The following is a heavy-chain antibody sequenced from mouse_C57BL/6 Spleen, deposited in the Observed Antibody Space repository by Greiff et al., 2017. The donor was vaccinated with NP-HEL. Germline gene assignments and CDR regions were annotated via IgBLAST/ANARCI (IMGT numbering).Heavy chain of an antibody. J-gene: IGHJ1*03. Sequence: QVQLKESGAELVRPGASVTLSCKASGYTFTDYEMHWVKQTPVHGLEWIGAIDPETGGTAYNQKFKGKAILTADKSSSTAYMELRSLTSEDSAVYYCTRAGLLQDWYFDVWGTGTTVTVSS. D-gene: IGHD2-3*01. CDR1: GYTFTDYE. V-gene: IGHV1-15*01. CDR3: TRAGLLQDWYFDV. CDR2: IDPETGGT.